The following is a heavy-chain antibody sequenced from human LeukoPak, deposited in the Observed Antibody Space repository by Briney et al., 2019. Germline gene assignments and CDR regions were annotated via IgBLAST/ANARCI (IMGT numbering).Heavy chain of an antibody. J-gene: IGHJ5*02. V-gene: IGHV3-7*01. D-gene: IGHD3-22*01. CDR1: GFIFSDYW. CDR2: IKQDGSEK. CDR3: ARDLYYFDSSGYYASDL. Sequence: GGSLRLSCAASGFIFSDYWMSWVRQAPGKGLEWVANIKQDGSEKHYVDSLRGRFTISRDNAKNSLDLQMNSLRAEDTAVYFCARDLYYFDSSGYYASDLWGQGTLVTVSS.